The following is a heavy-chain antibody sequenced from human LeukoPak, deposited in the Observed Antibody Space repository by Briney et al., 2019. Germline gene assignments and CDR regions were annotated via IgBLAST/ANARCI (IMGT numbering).Heavy chain of an antibody. CDR1: GFTFSSYG. J-gene: IGHJ4*02. Sequence: GGSLRLSCAASGFTFSSYGMHWVRQAPGKGLEWVAVISYDGSNKYYADSVKGRFTISRDNSKNTLYLQMNSLRAEDTAVYYCAKDWEYQLLPPGYWGQGTLVTVSS. CDR2: ISYDGSNK. D-gene: IGHD2-2*01. V-gene: IGHV3-30*18. CDR3: AKDWEYQLLPPGY.